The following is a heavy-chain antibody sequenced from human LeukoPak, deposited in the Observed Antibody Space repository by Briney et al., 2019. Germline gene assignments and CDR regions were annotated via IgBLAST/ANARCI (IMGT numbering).Heavy chain of an antibody. V-gene: IGHV1-69*04. J-gene: IGHJ6*02. CDR3: ARVQYNWNDELPYHYYYYGMDV. CDR1: GGTFSSYA. Sequence: ASVKVSCKASGGTFSSYAINWVRQAPGQGLEWMGRFFPILGIANYAQKFQGRVTITADKSTSTAYMELSSLRSEDTAVYYCARVQYNWNDELPYHYYYYGMDVWGQGTTVTVSS. CDR2: FFPILGIA. D-gene: IGHD1-20*01.